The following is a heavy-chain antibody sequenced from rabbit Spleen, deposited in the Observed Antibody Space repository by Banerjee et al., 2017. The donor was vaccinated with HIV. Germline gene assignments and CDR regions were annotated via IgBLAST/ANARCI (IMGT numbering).Heavy chain of an antibody. V-gene: IGHV1S40*01. Sequence: QSLEESGGDLVKPGASLTLTCTASGFSFSNAYYMSWVRQAPGKGLEWIGYIVPIFGVTYYANWVNGRFTISSHNAQNTLYLRLNSLTAADTATYFCARATNYDYWGLWGQGTLVTVS. J-gene: IGHJ3*01. CDR3: ARATNYDYWGL. D-gene: IGHD6-1*01. CDR2: IVPIFGVT. CDR1: GFSFSNAYY.